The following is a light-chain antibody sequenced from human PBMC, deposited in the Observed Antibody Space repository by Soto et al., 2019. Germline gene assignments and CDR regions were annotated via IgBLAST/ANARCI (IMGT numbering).Light chain of an antibody. V-gene: IGLV4-60*03. J-gene: IGLJ2*01. CDR3: ETWDSDTKV. CDR1: SGHSSYI. CDR2: LEGSGSY. Sequence: QSVLTQSSSASASLGSSVKLTCTLSSGHSSYIIAWHQQQPGKAPRYLMKLEGSGSYNKGSGVPDRFSGSISGADRYLTISNLQSEDEADYYCETWDSDTKVFGGGTQLTVL.